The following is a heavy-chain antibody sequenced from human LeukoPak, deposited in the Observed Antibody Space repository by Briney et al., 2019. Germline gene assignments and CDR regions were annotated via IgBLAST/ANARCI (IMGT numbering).Heavy chain of an antibody. V-gene: IGHV3-21*01. CDR1: GFTFSSYW. CDR2: ITSSSSYI. CDR3: AGDPYRGSYGANYSNNMNV. Sequence: GGSLRLSCAASGFTFSSYWMHWVRQAPGKGLEWVSSITSSSSYIYYADSVKGRFTISRDNAKNSLYLQMNSLRAEDTAVYYWAGDPYRGSYGANYSNNMNVGGKGTTVTISS. J-gene: IGHJ6*03. D-gene: IGHD1-26*01.